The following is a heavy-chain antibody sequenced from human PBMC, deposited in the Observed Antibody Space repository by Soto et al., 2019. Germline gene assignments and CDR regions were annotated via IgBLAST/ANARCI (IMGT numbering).Heavy chain of an antibody. D-gene: IGHD2-21*02. CDR3: ARLNCGGDCNLSPFDY. CDR2: ISSSGTV. V-gene: IGHV4-59*01. Sequence: PSETLSLTCSVSGGSIRDYFWTWIRHSPGRGLEWIGYISSSGTVKYNSSLKSRVTISLDRSRNQFSLKLSSVTAADTAVYYCARLNCGGDCNLSPFDYWGQGTLVTVSS. CDR1: GGSIRDYF. J-gene: IGHJ4*02.